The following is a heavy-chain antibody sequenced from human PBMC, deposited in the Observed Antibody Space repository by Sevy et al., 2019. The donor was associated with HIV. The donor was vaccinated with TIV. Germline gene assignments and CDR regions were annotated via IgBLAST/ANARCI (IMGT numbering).Heavy chain of an antibody. V-gene: IGHV1-2*02. CDR2: INPNNGGT. Sequence: ASVKVSCKASGYTFTGYYVHWVRQAPGQGLEWMGWINPNNGGTYFAKKFQDSVTLTTDTSVNTAYIELRSLTFDDTAIYYCARMGDYSDSSGYYPLKFWGQGTLVTVSS. CDR3: ARMGDYSDSSGYYPLKF. D-gene: IGHD3-22*01. J-gene: IGHJ4*02. CDR1: GYTFTGYY.